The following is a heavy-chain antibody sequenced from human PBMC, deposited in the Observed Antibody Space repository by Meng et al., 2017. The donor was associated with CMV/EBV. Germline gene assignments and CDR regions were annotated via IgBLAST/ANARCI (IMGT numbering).Heavy chain of an antibody. J-gene: IGHJ4*02. CDR3: ARGQRWLQPIDY. CDR1: GGSFSGYY. CDR2: INHSGST. V-gene: IGHV4-34*01. D-gene: IGHD5-24*01. Sequence: LTCAVYGGSFSGYYWSWIRQPPGKGLGWIGEINHSGSTNYNPSLKSRVTISVDTSKNQFSLKLSSVTAADTAVYYCARGQRWLQPIDYWGQGTLVTVSS.